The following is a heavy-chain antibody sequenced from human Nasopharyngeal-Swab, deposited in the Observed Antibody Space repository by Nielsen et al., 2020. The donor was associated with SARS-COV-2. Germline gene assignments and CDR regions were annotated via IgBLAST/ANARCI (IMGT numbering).Heavy chain of an antibody. CDR1: GFPLSHYY. V-gene: IGHV3-7*04. Sequence: GESLKISCAASGFPLSHYYMTWVRQPPGKGPEWVANIKQGGSEQFYVDSVKGRFTISRDDAKNSVYLQMNSLRAEDTAMYYCARESVVTGMDDATDIWGQGTMVTVSS. D-gene: IGHD2-21*02. CDR3: ARESVVTGMDDATDI. CDR2: IKQGGSEQ. J-gene: IGHJ3*02.